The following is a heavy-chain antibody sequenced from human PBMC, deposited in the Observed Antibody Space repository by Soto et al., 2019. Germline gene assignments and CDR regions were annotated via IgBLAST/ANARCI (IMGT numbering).Heavy chain of an antibody. D-gene: IGHD2-2*01. V-gene: IGHV1-18*01. CDR1: GYTFTSYG. CDR2: ISAYNGNT. CDR3: ARVGEGPAAMDDAFDI. J-gene: IGHJ3*02. Sequence: ASVKVSCKASGYTFTSYGISWVRQAPGQGLEWMGWISAYNGNTNYAQKLQGRVTMTTDTSTSTAYMELRSLRSDDTAVYYCARVGEGPAAMDDAFDIWGRGTMVTVSS.